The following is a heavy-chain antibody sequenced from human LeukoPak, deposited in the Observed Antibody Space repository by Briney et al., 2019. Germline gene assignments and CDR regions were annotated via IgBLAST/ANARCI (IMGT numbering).Heavy chain of an antibody. CDR1: GFTFSSYW. Sequence: GGSLRLSCAASGFTFSSYWMHWVRQAPGKGLEWVSGINWNGGSTGYADSVKGRFTISRDNAKNSLYLQMNSLRAEDTALYYCARDPGGDSSGYTWGQGTLVTVSS. D-gene: IGHD3-22*01. V-gene: IGHV3-20*04. CDR2: INWNGGST. CDR3: ARDPGGDSSGYT. J-gene: IGHJ5*02.